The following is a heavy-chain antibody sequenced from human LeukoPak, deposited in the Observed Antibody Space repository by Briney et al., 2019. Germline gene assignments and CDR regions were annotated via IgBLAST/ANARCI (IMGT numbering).Heavy chain of an antibody. CDR3: AKATFLGSNFDY. V-gene: IGHV3-23*01. CDR1: GFTFSSYS. J-gene: IGHJ4*02. Sequence: PGGSLRLSCAASGFTFSSYSMNWVRQAPGKGLEWVSAISGSGGSTYYADSVKGRFTISRDNSKNTLYLQMNSLRAEDTAVYYCAKATFLGSNFDYWGQGTLVTVSS. CDR2: ISGSGGST. D-gene: IGHD3-16*01.